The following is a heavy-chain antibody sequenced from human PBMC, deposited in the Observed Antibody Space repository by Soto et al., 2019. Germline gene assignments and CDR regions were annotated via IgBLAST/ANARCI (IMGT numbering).Heavy chain of an antibody. J-gene: IGHJ4*01. CDR2: IIPIFGTA. CDR3: ARDRGYCSGCSCETITGTWYY. Sequence: SVKVSCNASGGTFSSYAISWVRPAPGQGLEWMGWIIPIFGTANYAQKFQGRVTITADESTSTAYMELSSLRSEDTAVYYCARDRGYCSGCSCETITGTWYYWG. V-gene: IGHV1-69*13. CDR1: GGTFSSYA. D-gene: IGHD2-15*01.